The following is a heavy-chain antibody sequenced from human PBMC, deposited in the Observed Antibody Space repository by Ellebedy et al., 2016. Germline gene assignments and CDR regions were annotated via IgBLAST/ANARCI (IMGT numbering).Heavy chain of an antibody. D-gene: IGHD3-10*01. Sequence: GESLKISCAASGFTFSSYAMSWVRQAPGKGLEWVSAISGSGGSTYYADSVKGRFTISRDNSKNTLYLQMNSLRAEDTAVYYCAKDPYGYFDYWGQGTLVTVSS. V-gene: IGHV3-23*01. J-gene: IGHJ4*02. CDR1: GFTFSSYA. CDR3: AKDPYGYFDY. CDR2: ISGSGGST.